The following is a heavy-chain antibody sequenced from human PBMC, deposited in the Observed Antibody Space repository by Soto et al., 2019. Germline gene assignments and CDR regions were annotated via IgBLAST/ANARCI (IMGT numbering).Heavy chain of an antibody. Sequence: GESLKISCKGSGYSFTSYWISWVRQMPGKGLEWMGRIDPSDSYTNYSPSFQGHVTISADKSVSTAYLQWSSLKASDTAMYYCASGFWSGYYWYYYYGMDVWGQGTTVTRLL. CDR3: ASGFWSGYYWYYYYGMDV. CDR1: GYSFTSYW. V-gene: IGHV5-10-1*01. D-gene: IGHD3-3*01. CDR2: IDPSDSYT. J-gene: IGHJ6*02.